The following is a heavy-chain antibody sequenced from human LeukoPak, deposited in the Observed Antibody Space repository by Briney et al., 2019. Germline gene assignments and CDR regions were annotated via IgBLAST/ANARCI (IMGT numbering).Heavy chain of an antibody. CDR3: ASQPAVIDLDY. V-gene: IGHV3-23*01. Sequence: GGSLRLSCAASGFTFSSYAMSWVRQAPGKGLEWVSAISGSGGSTYYADSVKGRFTISRDNAKNSLYLQMNSLRVDDTAVYYCASQPAVIDLDYWGQGTLVTVSS. D-gene: IGHD2-21*01. J-gene: IGHJ4*02. CDR1: GFTFSSYA. CDR2: ISGSGGST.